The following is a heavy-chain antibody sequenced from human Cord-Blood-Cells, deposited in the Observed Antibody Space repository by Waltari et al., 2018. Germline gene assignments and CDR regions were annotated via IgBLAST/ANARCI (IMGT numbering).Heavy chain of an antibody. D-gene: IGHD6-19*01. J-gene: IGHJ4*02. Sequence: QVQLVQSGAEVKKPGSSVKVSCKASGGTFSSYAISWVRPAPGKGLEWMGGIIPIFGTANYAQKFQGRVTITADESTSTAYMELSSLRSEDTAVYYCARATPEVLVAGGSLDYWGQGTLVTVSS. CDR3: ARATPEVLVAGGSLDY. CDR2: IIPIFGTA. CDR1: GGTFSSYA. V-gene: IGHV1-69*01.